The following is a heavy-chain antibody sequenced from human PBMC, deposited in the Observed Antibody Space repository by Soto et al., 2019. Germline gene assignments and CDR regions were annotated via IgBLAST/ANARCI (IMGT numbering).Heavy chain of an antibody. V-gene: IGHV3-30*04. CDR1: VFSLSTNT. CDR3: ARVANAMTYDF. CDR2: ISNDGRSK. D-gene: IGHD2-21*02. Sequence: PGGSLRLSCAASVFSLSTNTMHLVRQVPGKGLECVASISNDGRSKYYADFVKGRFTISRDTDNNILYLEMNSMRYEDTSLYYFARVANAMTYDFWRQGPQVHVS. J-gene: IGHJ4*02.